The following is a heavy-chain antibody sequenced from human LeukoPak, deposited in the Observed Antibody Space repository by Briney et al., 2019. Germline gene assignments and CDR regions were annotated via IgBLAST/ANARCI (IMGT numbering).Heavy chain of an antibody. D-gene: IGHD3-22*01. CDR3: ARQVVYYYDSSGYPIFLFDY. J-gene: IGHJ4*02. CDR2: IYYSGST. CDR1: GGSISSSSYY. V-gene: IGHV4-39*07. Sequence: SETLSLTCTVSGGSISSSSYYWGWIRQPPGTGLEWIGSIYYSGSTYYNPSLKSRVTISVDTSKNQFSLKLSSVTAADTAVYYCARQVVYYYDSSGYPIFLFDYWGQGTLVTVSS.